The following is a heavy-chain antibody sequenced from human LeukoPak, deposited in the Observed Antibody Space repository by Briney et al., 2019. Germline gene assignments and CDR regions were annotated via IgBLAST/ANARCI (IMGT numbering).Heavy chain of an antibody. Sequence: GGSLRLSCAASGFTFSSYAMHWVRQAPGKGLEWVAVISYDGSNKYYADSVKGRSTISRDNSKNTLYLQMNSLRAEDTAVYYCARDGLFATEYYDFWSASVLDYWGQGTLVTVSS. J-gene: IGHJ4*02. CDR1: GFTFSSYA. V-gene: IGHV3-30-3*01. CDR3: ARDGLFATEYYDFWSASVLDY. CDR2: ISYDGSNK. D-gene: IGHD3-3*01.